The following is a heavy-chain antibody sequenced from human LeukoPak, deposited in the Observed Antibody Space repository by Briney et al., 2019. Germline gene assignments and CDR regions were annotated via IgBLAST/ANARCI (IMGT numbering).Heavy chain of an antibody. D-gene: IGHD3-22*01. Sequence: SETLSLTCTVSGGSISSYYWSWIRQPPGKGLEWIGYIYYSGSTNYNPSLKSRVTISVDTSKNQFSLKLSSVTAADTAVYYCARATYYYDSSGYYIEAYFDYWGQGTLVTVSS. V-gene: IGHV4-59*01. CDR2: IYYSGST. J-gene: IGHJ4*02. CDR3: ARATYYYDSSGYYIEAYFDY. CDR1: GGSISSYY.